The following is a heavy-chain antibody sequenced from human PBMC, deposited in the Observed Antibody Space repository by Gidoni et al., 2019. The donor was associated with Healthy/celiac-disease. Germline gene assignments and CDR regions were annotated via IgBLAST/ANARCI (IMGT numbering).Heavy chain of an antibody. D-gene: IGHD5-12*01. CDR2: IIPIFGTA. V-gene: IGHV1-69*06. CDR3: ARDPGGWGGSELDY. Sequence: QVQLVQPGAEVKKPGSSVKVSCKASGGTFSSYAISWLRQAPGQGLEWMGGIIPIFGTANYAQKFQGRVTITADKSTSTAYMELSSLRSEDTAVYYCARDPGGWGGSELDYWGQGTLVTVSS. J-gene: IGHJ4*02. CDR1: GGTFSSYA.